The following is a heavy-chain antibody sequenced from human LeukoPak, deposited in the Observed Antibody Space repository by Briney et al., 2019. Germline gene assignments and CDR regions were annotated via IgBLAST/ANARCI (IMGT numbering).Heavy chain of an antibody. CDR2: ISSSSSYI. CDR3: ARGGLLWFGEYTKGPRHNGFDP. J-gene: IGHJ5*02. D-gene: IGHD3-10*01. Sequence: PGGSLRLSCAASGFTFSSYSMNWVRQAPGKGLEWVSSISSSSSYIYYADSVKGRFTISRDNAKNSLYLQINSLRAEDTAVYYCARGGLLWFGEYTKGPRHNGFDPWGQGTLVTVSS. CDR1: GFTFSSYS. V-gene: IGHV3-21*01.